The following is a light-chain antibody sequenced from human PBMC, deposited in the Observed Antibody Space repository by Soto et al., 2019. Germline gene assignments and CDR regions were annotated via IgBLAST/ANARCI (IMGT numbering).Light chain of an antibody. Sequence: DIQITQSPSTLSASVGDRVAITCRTSQSVSAWLAWYQQKPGKAPKLLIYKESTLESGVPSRFSGSGTETEFTLTISSLQPDDFATYYCQEYNSFSRWTFGQGTKVEIK. J-gene: IGKJ1*01. CDR3: QEYNSFSRWT. CDR2: KES. CDR1: QSVSAW. V-gene: IGKV1-5*03.